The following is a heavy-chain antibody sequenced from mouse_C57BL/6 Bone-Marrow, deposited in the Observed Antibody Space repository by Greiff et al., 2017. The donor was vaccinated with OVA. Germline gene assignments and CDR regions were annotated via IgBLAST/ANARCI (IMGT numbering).Heavy chain of an antibody. D-gene: IGHD2-13*01. CDR1: GYTFTSYG. Sequence: VHLVESGAELARPGASVKLSCKASGYTFTSYGISWVKQRPGQGLEWIGEIYPRSGNTNYNEKFKGKATLTADKSSSTAYMQLRSLTSEASAVDYCASQALYIVTCGDWFAYWGQGTLVTVSA. J-gene: IGHJ3*01. CDR2: IYPRSGNT. CDR3: ASQALYIVTCGDWFAY. V-gene: IGHV1-81*01.